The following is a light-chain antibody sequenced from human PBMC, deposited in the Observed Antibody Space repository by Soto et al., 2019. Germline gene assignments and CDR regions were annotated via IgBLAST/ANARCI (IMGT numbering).Light chain of an antibody. V-gene: IGKV1-39*01. CDR3: QQSYSTPIT. CDR2: AAS. CDR1: QSISSY. J-gene: IGKJ5*01. Sequence: DIQLTQSPSSLSASVGDRVTITCRASQSISSYVNWYQQNPGKATKLLSYAASSLQSGVPSRFSGSGSGTDFTLTISSLQPEDFATYYCQQSYSTPITFGQGTRVEIK.